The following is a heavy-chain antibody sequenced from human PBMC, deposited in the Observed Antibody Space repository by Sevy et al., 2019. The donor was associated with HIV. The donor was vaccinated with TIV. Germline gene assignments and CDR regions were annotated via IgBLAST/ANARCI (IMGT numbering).Heavy chain of an antibody. Sequence: ASVKVSCKASGYTFDSYGISWVRQAPGQGLEWMGWIGAYNGNIKYAQNIQDRVTMTTDASTSTAYMELRSLRSDDTAVYFCARISTVRGKFNWFDPWAQGTLVTVSS. D-gene: IGHD3-10*01. CDR1: GYTFDSYG. V-gene: IGHV1-18*01. CDR3: ARISTVRGKFNWFDP. CDR2: IGAYNGNI. J-gene: IGHJ5*02.